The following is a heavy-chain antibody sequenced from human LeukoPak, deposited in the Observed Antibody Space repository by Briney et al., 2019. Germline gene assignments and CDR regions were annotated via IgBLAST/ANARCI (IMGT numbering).Heavy chain of an antibody. V-gene: IGHV4-39*07. CDR1: GGSISSSTYS. CDR3: ARGGHAYYYDSSGYLD. D-gene: IGHD3-22*01. J-gene: IGHJ4*02. CDR2: MYYSGST. Sequence: PSETLSLTCTVSGGSISSSTYSWGWIRQPPGNGLEWIGSMYYSGSTYYNPSLKSRVTISVDTSKNQFSLKLSSVTAADTAVYYCARGGHAYYYDSSGYLDWGQGTLVTVSS.